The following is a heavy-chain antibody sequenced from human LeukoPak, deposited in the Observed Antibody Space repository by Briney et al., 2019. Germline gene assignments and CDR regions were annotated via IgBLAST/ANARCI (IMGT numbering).Heavy chain of an antibody. CDR2: IIPIFGTA. CDR3: ATPRLKIFGVVIIGFGSKSAFDI. D-gene: IGHD3-3*01. Sequence: GASVKVSCKASGGAFSSYAISWVRQAPGQGLEWMGGIIPIFGTANYAQKFQGRVTITADESTSTAYMELSSLRSEDTAVYYCATPRLKIFGVVIIGFGSKSAFDIWGQGTMVTVSS. V-gene: IGHV1-69*01. J-gene: IGHJ3*02. CDR1: GGAFSSYA.